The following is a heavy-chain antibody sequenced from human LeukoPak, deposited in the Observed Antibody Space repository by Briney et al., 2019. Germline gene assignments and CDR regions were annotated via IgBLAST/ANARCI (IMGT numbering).Heavy chain of an antibody. V-gene: IGHV3-7*01. CDR1: GFTFGDYL. J-gene: IGHJ4*02. CDR2: INQDGNRE. CDR3: ATTFPYCSDGTCAL. D-gene: IGHD2-15*01. Sequence: PGRSLRLSCTASGFTFGDYLMSWFRQAPGKGLEWVANINQDGNRENYVDSVKGRFSISRDNAKNSLFLQMHSLRAEDTAVYYCATTFPYCSDGTCALGGQGTLVTVSS.